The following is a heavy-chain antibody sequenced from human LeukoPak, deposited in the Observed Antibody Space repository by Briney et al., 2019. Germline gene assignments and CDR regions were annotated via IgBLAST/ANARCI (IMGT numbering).Heavy chain of an antibody. D-gene: IGHD2-21*02. J-gene: IGHJ6*03. V-gene: IGHV3-7*01. CDR2: IKQDGSEK. CDR1: GFTFSSYW. CDR3: ARDRHIVVVTAPYYYYYMDV. Sequence: PGGSLRLSCAASGFTFSSYWMSWVRQAPGKGLEWVANIKQDGSEKYYVDSVKGRFTISRDNAKNSLYLQMNSLRAEDTAVYYCARDRHIVVVTAPYYYYYMDVWGKGTTVTISS.